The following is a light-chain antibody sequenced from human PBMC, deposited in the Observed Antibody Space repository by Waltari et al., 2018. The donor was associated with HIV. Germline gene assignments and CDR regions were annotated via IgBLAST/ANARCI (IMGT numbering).Light chain of an antibody. V-gene: IGLV2-23*02. J-gene: IGLJ1*01. Sequence: QSALTQPASVSGSPGQSITIYCTGTSSDAGSYNLVSWYQQHPRKAPKLIIYEVSELPSGTSNRFSGSRSGNTASLTISGLQPEDEADYYCCSYAGTSTLSLYVFGGGTKVTVL. CDR3: CSYAGTSTLSLYV. CDR2: EVS. CDR1: SSDAGSYNL.